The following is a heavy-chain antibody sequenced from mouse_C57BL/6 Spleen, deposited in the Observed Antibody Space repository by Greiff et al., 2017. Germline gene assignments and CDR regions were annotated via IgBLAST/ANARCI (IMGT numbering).Heavy chain of an antibody. CDR2: IDPETGGT. Sequence: QVQLKESGAELVRPGASVTLSCKASGYTFTDYEMHWVKQTPVHGLEWIGAIDPETGGTADNQKFKGKAILTADKSSSTAYMELRSLTSEDSAVYYCTRWGYYYGSSYYFDYWGQGTTLTVSS. D-gene: IGHD1-1*01. V-gene: IGHV1-15*01. CDR3: TRWGYYYGSSYYFDY. CDR1: GYTFTDYE. J-gene: IGHJ2*01.